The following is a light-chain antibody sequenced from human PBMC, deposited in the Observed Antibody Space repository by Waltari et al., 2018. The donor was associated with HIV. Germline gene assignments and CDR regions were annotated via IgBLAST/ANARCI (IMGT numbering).Light chain of an antibody. CDR3: QYFGT. Sequence: IVMTQSPATLSVSPGERVTLSCRASQDVQNFLAWYQQKPGQAPRLLIYGASTRATGIPARFSGSGSGTDFTLTISSLQSEDFAVYYCQYFGTFGQGTKVEIK. V-gene: IGKV3-15*01. CDR1: QDVQNF. CDR2: GAS. J-gene: IGKJ1*01.